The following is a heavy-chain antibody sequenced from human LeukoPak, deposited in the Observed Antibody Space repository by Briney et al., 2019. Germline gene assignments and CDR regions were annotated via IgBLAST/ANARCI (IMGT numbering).Heavy chain of an antibody. CDR1: GFTFSSYS. D-gene: IGHD1-1*01. Sequence: GGSLRLSCAASGFTFSSYSMNWVRQAPGKGLEWVSSISSSCSYIYYADSVKGRFTISRDNAKNSLYLQMNSLRAEDTAVYYCARENALYYFDYWGQGTLVTVSS. CDR2: ISSSCSYI. V-gene: IGHV3-21*01. CDR3: ARENALYYFDY. J-gene: IGHJ4*02.